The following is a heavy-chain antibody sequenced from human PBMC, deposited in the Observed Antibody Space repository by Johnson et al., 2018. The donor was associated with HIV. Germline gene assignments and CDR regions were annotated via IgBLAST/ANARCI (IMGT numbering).Heavy chain of an antibody. CDR2: ISWNGGNT. CDR3: ARGCRDGYTCDVFDV. D-gene: IGHD5-24*01. CDR1: GFTFDDYA. V-gene: IGHV3-9*01. Sequence: EVQVVESGGGLVQPGRSLRLSCAASGFTFDDYAMHWVRQAPGKGLEWVSGISWNGGNTGYADSVKGRFTISRDNAKNSLYLQMNSLRAEDAALYYCARGCRDGYTCDVFDVWGQGTRVTVSS. J-gene: IGHJ3*01.